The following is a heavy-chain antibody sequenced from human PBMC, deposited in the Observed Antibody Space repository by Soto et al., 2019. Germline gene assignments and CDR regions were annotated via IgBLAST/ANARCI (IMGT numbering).Heavy chain of an antibody. D-gene: IGHD3-22*01. CDR1: GGSISSGDYY. V-gene: IGHV4-30-4*01. CDR2: IYYSGST. CDR3: ARESSGHYVDY. J-gene: IGHJ4*02. Sequence: SETLSLTCTVSGGSISSGDYYWSWIRQPPGKGLEWIGCIYYSGSTYYNPSLKSRVTISVDTSKNQFSLKLSSVTAADTAVYYCARESSGHYVDYWGQGTLVTVSS.